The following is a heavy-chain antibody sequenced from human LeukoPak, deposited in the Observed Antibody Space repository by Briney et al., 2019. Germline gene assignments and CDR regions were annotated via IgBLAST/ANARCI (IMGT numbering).Heavy chain of an antibody. CDR3: ARGTASFDY. Sequence: SETLSLTCTVSGDSVSAKYWNWIRQPPGKGLEWVAFIYYNGRPKYNPSLQSRVSISIDTSTNQFSLRLTSVTAADTAIYYCARGTASFDYWGPGTPVTVSS. V-gene: IGHV4-59*02. CDR1: GDSVSAKY. J-gene: IGHJ4*02. CDR2: IYYNGRP.